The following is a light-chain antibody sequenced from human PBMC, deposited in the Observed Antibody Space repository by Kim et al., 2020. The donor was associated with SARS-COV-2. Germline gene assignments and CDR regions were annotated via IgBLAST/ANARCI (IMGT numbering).Light chain of an antibody. V-gene: IGKV1-33*01. Sequence: DIQMTQSPSSLSASVGDRVTITCQASQDISNYLNWYQQKPGKAPEVLIYDASDLETGVPSRFSGSGSATYFTFTISSLQPEDIATYYCQQYDRLPWTFGQGTKVDIK. CDR2: DAS. CDR1: QDISNY. J-gene: IGKJ1*01. CDR3: QQYDRLPWT.